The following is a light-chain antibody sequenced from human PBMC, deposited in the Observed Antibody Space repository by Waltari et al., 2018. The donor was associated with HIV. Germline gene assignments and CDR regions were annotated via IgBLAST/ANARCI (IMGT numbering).Light chain of an antibody. J-gene: IGLJ2*01. CDR3: ATWNDSL. CDR1: SSNIGSNC. Sequence: QSVLTQPPSASGTPGQRVTISCSGSSSNIGSNCVYWNHHLPGTAPKLLVYRKNQRPSGVPDRLSGSKSGTSASLAISGLRSEDEADYYCATWNDSLVGGGTKLTVL. V-gene: IGLV1-47*01. CDR2: RKN.